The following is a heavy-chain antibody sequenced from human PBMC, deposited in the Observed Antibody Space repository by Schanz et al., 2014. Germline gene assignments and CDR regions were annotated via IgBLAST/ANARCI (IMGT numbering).Heavy chain of an antibody. CDR2: INPANGNT. V-gene: IGHV1-3*01. CDR1: GYTLKDHA. J-gene: IGHJ5*02. Sequence: QVQLVQSGPEVKKPGASVKVSCQASGYTLKDHAMHWVRQAPGQSVEWLGRINPANGNTHYSPRLNGRVAISSDTAASTVYLHFSSLKSDDTAVYYCARDLIAAAESWIDPWGQGTPITVSS. CDR3: ARDLIAAAESWIDP. D-gene: IGHD6-13*01.